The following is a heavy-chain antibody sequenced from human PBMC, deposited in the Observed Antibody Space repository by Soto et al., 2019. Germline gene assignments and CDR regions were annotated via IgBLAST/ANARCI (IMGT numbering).Heavy chain of an antibody. CDR2: INAGNGNT. D-gene: IGHD3-10*01. CDR1: GYTFTSYA. CDR3: ARDYYGSGSYYNLQLNY. V-gene: IGHV1-3*01. J-gene: IGHJ4*02. Sequence: GASVKVSCKASGYTFTSYAMHWVRQAPGQRLEWMGWINAGNGNTKYSQKFQGRVTITRDTSASTAYMELSSLRSEDTAVYYCARDYYGSGSYYNLQLNYWGQGTLVTSP.